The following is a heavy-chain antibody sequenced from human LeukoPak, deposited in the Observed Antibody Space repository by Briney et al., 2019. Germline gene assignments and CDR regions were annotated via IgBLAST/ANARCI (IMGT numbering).Heavy chain of an antibody. D-gene: IGHD3-10*01. CDR2: ISWNSGSR. CDR1: GFTFDDYA. V-gene: IGHV3-9*01. J-gene: IGHJ4*02. CDR3: AKDLPPYYYGSGSFLTSFDY. Sequence: GGSLRLSCAASGFTFDDYAMHWVRQAPGKGLEWVSGISWNSGSRGYADSVKGRFTISRDNAKNSLYLQMNSLRAEDTALYYCAKDLPPYYYGSGSFLTSFDYWGQGTLVTVSS.